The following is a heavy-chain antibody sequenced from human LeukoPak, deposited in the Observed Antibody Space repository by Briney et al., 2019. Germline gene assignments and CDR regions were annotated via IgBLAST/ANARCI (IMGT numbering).Heavy chain of an antibody. J-gene: IGHJ3*02. Sequence: ASVKVSCKASGYTFTSYGISWVRQAPGQGLEWMGWISAYNGNTNYAQKFQGRVTMARDMSTSTVYMELSSLRSEDTAVYYCARDREPGIAAAGQGAFDIWGQGTMVTVSS. CDR1: GYTFTSYG. V-gene: IGHV1-18*01. CDR3: ARDREPGIAAAGQGAFDI. D-gene: IGHD6-13*01. CDR2: ISAYNGNT.